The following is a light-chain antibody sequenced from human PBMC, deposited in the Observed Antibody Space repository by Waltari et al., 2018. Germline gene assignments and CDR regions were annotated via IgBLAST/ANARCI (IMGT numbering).Light chain of an antibody. CDR2: DVT. J-gene: IGLJ3*02. V-gene: IGLV2-11*01. Sequence: QSALPQPRPASGSPGQSVTISCTGPSRDVGCYDHASWYQQHPGKAPNLMIFDVTKRPSGVPDRFSGSKSGNTASLTISGLQAEDEADYYCCSYAATYTVLFGGGTRLTVL. CDR3: CSYAATYTVL. CDR1: SRDVGCYDH.